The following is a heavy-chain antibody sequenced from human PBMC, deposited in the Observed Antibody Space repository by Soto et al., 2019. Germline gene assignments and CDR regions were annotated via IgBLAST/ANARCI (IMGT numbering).Heavy chain of an antibody. J-gene: IGHJ4*02. CDR1: GFTFSSYA. Sequence: EVQLLESGGGLVQPGGSLRLSCAASGFTFSSYAMSWVRQAPGKGLEWVSAISGSGGSTYYADSVKGRFTISRDNSKNTLYLQMNSLRAEDTAVYYCAKAGPDYYDSSGYYFPPDYWGQGTLVTVSS. CDR2: ISGSGGST. V-gene: IGHV3-23*01. CDR3: AKAGPDYYDSSGYYFPPDY. D-gene: IGHD3-22*01.